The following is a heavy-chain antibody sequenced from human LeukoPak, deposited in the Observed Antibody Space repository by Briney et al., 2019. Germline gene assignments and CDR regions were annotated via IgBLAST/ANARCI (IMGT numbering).Heavy chain of an antibody. D-gene: IGHD2-15*01. CDR2: IYTSGST. V-gene: IGHV4-61*02. J-gene: IGHJ4*02. CDR1: GGSISSGSYY. CDR3: ARAVVVAATPFVHFDS. Sequence: SETLSLTCTVSGGSISSGSYYWSWIRQPAGKGLEWIGRIYTSGSTNYNPSLKSRVTISEDTSKNQFSLKVGSVTAADTAVYYCARAVVVAATPFVHFDSWGQGTRVTVSS.